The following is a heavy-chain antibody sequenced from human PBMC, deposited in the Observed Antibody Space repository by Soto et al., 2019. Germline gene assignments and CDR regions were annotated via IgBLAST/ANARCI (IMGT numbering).Heavy chain of an antibody. V-gene: IGHV5-51*01. J-gene: IGHJ4*02. Sequence: GESLKISCKGSGYSFTSYWIGWVRQMPGKGLEWMGIIYPGDSDTRYSPSFQGQVTISADKSISTAYLQWSSLKASDTAMYYCARKGYYYDSSGYYPFDYWGQGTLVTVSS. CDR1: GYSFTSYW. CDR3: ARKGYYYDSSGYYPFDY. CDR2: IYPGDSDT. D-gene: IGHD3-22*01.